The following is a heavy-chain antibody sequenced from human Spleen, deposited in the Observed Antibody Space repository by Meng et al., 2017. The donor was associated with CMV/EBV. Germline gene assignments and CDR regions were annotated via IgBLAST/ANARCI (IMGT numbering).Heavy chain of an antibody. J-gene: IGHJ6*02. D-gene: IGHD2-15*01. CDR3: ARVKRYCTGGSCSSTGYYGMDV. V-gene: IGHV1-2*02. CDR1: GGTLSNYA. Sequence: ASVKVSCKASGGTLSNYAISWVRQAPGQGLEWMGWINPNSGGTTYTQKFQGRVTMTGDTSITTAYMELSRLRSDDMAVYYCARVKRYCTGGSCSSTGYYGMDVWGQGTTVTVSS. CDR2: INPNSGGT.